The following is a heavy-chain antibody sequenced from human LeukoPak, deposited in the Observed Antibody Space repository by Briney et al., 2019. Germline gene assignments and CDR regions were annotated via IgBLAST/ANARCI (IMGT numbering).Heavy chain of an antibody. D-gene: IGHD2-2*01. J-gene: IGHJ4*02. Sequence: SGPTLVKPTQTPTLTCTFSGFSLSTSGVGVGWIPQPPGEALEWLALIYWDDNKHYSPSLKSRLTIIKDTSKNQVVLTLTNMDPVDTATYYCALRTSYKTFDFWGQGALVTVSS. V-gene: IGHV2-5*02. CDR2: IYWDDNK. CDR3: ALRTSYKTFDF. CDR1: GFSLSTSGVG.